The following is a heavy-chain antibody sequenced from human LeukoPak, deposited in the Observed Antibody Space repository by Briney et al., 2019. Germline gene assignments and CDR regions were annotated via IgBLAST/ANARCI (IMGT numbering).Heavy chain of an antibody. CDR3: ARDKLVGATKFDY. D-gene: IGHD1-26*01. CDR1: GFTFSSYE. CDR2: ISSSGSTI. V-gene: IGHV3-48*03. J-gene: IGHJ4*02. Sequence: PGGSLRLSCAASGFTFSSYEMNWVRQAPGKGLEWVSYISSSGSTIYCADSVKGRFTTSRDNAKNSLYLQMNSLRAEDTAVYYCARDKLVGATKFDYWGQGTLVTVSS.